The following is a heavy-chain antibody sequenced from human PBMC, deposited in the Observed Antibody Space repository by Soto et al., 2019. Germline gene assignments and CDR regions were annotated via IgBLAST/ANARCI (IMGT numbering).Heavy chain of an antibody. CDR3: ARALWSGFIDY. D-gene: IGHD3-3*01. J-gene: IGHJ4*02. CDR1: GGSISSGNYY. CDR2: IYHSWKT. V-gene: IGHV4-31*03. Sequence: QVQLQESGPGLVKPSQTLSLTCTVSGGSISSGNYYWGWVRQHPGKGLEWIGYIYHSWKTYYNPSLQTRLTISVDTSNNQFSLKLTSVTAADTAVYFCARALWSGFIDYWGQGNLVTVSS.